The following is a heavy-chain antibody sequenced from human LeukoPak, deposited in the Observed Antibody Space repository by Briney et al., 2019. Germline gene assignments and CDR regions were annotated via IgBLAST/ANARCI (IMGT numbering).Heavy chain of an antibody. CDR1: GGSISSYY. CDR2: IYYSGST. CDR3: ASKRIYGDGYFQH. J-gene: IGHJ1*01. D-gene: IGHD4-17*01. Sequence: PSDTLSLTCTVSGGSISSYYWSWIRQPPGKGLEWIGYIYYSGSTNYNPSLKSRVTISVDTSKNQFSLKLSSVTAADTAVYYCASKRIYGDGYFQHWGQGTLVTVSS. V-gene: IGHV4-59*07.